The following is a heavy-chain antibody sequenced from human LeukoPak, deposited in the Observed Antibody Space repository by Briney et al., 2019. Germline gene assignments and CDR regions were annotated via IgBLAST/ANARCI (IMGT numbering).Heavy chain of an antibody. J-gene: IGHJ4*02. CDR1: GGSISSGGCY. V-gene: IGHV4-30-2*01. CDR3: ASRIAARPFDY. CDR2: IYHSGST. D-gene: IGHD6-6*01. Sequence: SETLSLTCTVSGGSISSGGCYWSWIRQPPGKGLEWIGYIYHSGSTYYNPSLKSRVTISVDRSKNQFSLKLSSVTAADTAVYYCASRIAARPFDYWGQGTLVTVSS.